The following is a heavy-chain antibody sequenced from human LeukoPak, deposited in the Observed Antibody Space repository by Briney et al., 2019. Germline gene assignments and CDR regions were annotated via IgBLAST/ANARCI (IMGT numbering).Heavy chain of an antibody. CDR2: INPSGGST. V-gene: IGHV1-46*01. CDR1: GYTFTSYY. CDR3: ARDVDWNPGAY. J-gene: IGHJ4*02. Sequence: GASVKVSCKASGYTFTSYYMHWVRQAPGQGLEWMGMINPSGGSTSYAQKFQGRVTMTRDTSTSAVYMELSSLRSEDTAVYYCARDVDWNPGAYWGQGTLVTVSS. D-gene: IGHD1-1*01.